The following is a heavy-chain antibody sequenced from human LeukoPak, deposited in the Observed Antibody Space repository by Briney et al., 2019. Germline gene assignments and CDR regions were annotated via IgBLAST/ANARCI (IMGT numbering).Heavy chain of an antibody. CDR3: ASENWFDP. J-gene: IGHJ5*02. V-gene: IGHV4-39*07. CDR2: IHYSGST. Sequence: WVRQPPGKGLEWFGSIHYSGSTYYNPSLKSRVTMSADMSKNQFSLKLSSVTAADTAVYYCASENWFDPWGQGTLVIVSS.